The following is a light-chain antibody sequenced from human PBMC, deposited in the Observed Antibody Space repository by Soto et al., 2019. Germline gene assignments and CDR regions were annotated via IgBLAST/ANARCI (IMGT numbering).Light chain of an antibody. Sequence: EIVTKQSPATLSVTKGERATLSCRASQSVSSNLAWYQQKPGQAPRLLIYGASTRATGIPARFSGSGSGTEFTLTISSLQSEDFAVYYCQQYNNLPLFPFGPVANVDI. V-gene: IGKV3-15*01. CDR1: QSVSSN. CDR3: QQYNNLPLFP. CDR2: GAS. J-gene: IGKJ3*01.